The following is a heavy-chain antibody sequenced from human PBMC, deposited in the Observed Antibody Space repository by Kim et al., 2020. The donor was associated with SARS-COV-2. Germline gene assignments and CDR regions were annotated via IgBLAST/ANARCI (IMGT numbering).Heavy chain of an antibody. Sequence: GGSLRLSCAASGFTFSSYGMHWVRQAPGKGLEWVAVIWYDGSNKYYADSVKGRFTISRDNSKNTLYLQMNSLRAEDTAVYYCAKDGGNQWELSGYYGMDVWGQGTTVTVSS. CDR2: IWYDGSNK. V-gene: IGHV3-33*06. CDR1: GFTFSSYG. CDR3: AKDGGNQWELSGYYGMDV. D-gene: IGHD1-26*01. J-gene: IGHJ6*02.